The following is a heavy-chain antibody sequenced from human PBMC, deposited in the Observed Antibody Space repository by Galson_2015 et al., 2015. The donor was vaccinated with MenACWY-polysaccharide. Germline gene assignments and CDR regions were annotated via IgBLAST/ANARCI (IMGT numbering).Heavy chain of an antibody. CDR1: GFTFSTYW. V-gene: IGHV3-74*01. CDR3: ARGYNGYD. Sequence: SLRLSCAASGFTFSTYWMHWVRQAPGKGLAWVSRIKSDGSSTSCADSVKGRFTISRDNAKNTLYLQMNSLRAEDTAVYYCARGYNGYDWGQGTLVTVSS. CDR2: IKSDGSST. J-gene: IGHJ4*02. D-gene: IGHD5-12*01.